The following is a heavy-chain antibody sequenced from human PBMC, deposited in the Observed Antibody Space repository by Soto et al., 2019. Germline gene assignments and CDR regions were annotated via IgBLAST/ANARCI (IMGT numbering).Heavy chain of an antibody. CDR2: IYYSGST. J-gene: IGHJ5*02. Sequence: QLQLQESGPGLVKPSETLSLTCTVSDGSISSSSYYWGWIRQPPGKGLEWIGSIYYSGSTYYNPSLKSRVTISVDTSNNQFSLKLSSVTAADTAVYYCPLAYCGGDCYSEWFDPWGQGTLVTVSS. CDR1: DGSISSSSYY. CDR3: PLAYCGGDCYSEWFDP. D-gene: IGHD2-21*02. V-gene: IGHV4-39*01.